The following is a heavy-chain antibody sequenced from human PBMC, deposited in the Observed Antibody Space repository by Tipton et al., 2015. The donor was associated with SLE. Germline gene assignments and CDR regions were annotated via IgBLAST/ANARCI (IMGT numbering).Heavy chain of an antibody. V-gene: IGHV3-53*01. CDR3: ARDRGMSGPFDI. Sequence: GSLRLSCTGSGFTFSDYAMSWVRQAPGKGLEWVSIIYSGGNTYYADSVKGRFTISRDNSKTTVYLQMNSLRAEDTAVYYCARDRGMSGPFDIWGQGTMVTVSS. D-gene: IGHD3-10*01. J-gene: IGHJ3*02. CDR1: GFTFSDYA. CDR2: IYSGGNT.